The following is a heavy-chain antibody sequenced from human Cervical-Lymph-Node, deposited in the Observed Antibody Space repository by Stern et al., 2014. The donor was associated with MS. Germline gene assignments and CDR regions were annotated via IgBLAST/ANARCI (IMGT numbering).Heavy chain of an antibody. CDR2: SNPSGGKA. D-gene: IGHD1-1*01. Sequence: VQLVKSGAEIRKPGASVKISCEASGYTFTTYYMHWVRQAPGQGLEWLVLSNPSGGKAPCAQSFQCRVTFTGDTSTSTVYLDLTGLISEDTAVYYCARVLSLATSDSWRQGTLVIVSS. J-gene: IGHJ4*02. CDR1: GYTFTTYY. CDR3: ARVLSLATSDS. V-gene: IGHV1-46*01.